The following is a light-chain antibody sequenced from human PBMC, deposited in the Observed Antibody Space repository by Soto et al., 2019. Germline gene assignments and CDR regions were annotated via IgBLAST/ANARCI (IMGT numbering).Light chain of an antibody. V-gene: IGKV3-11*01. J-gene: IGKJ1*01. CDR3: QQRSNWPRT. CDR2: DAS. Sequence: EVVLTQSPATLSLSPGERATLSCRASQIVSNDVAWYQQRPGQAPRLLIYDASKRATGIPARFSGSGSGTDFTLTISSLEPEDFAVYYCQQRSNWPRTFGQGTKVETK. CDR1: QIVSND.